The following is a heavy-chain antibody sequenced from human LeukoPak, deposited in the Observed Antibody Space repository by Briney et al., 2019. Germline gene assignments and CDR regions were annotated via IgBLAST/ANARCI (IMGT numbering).Heavy chain of an antibody. V-gene: IGHV1-2*04. J-gene: IGHJ3*02. Sequence: ASVKVSCKASGYTFTGYYMHWVRQAPGQGLEWMGWINPNSGGTNYAQKFQGWVTMTRDTSISTAYMELSRLRSDDTAVHYCARDGGDSYGLSTDAFDIWGQGTMVTVSS. D-gene: IGHD5-18*01. CDR2: INPNSGGT. CDR1: GYTFTGYY. CDR3: ARDGGDSYGLSTDAFDI.